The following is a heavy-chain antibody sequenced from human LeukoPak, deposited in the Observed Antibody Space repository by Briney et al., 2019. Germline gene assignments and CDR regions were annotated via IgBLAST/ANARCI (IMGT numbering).Heavy chain of an antibody. CDR1: GGSFSGYY. D-gene: IGHD6-13*01. J-gene: IGHJ1*01. CDR3: ARGSSSLEYFQH. CDR2: INHSGST. Sequence: SETLSLTCAVYGGSFSGYYWSWIRQPPGKGLEWIGEINHSGSTNYNPSLKSRVTISVDTSKNQFSLKLSSVTAADTAVYYCARGSSSLEYFQHWGQGTLVTVSS. V-gene: IGHV4-34*01.